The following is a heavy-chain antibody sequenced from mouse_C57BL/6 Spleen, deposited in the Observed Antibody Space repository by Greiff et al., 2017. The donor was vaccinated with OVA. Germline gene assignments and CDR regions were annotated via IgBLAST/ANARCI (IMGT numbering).Heavy chain of an antibody. V-gene: IGHV3-6*01. J-gene: IGHJ4*01. CDR2: ISYDGSN. CDR1: GYSITSGYY. CDR3: AREGDYDEGAMDY. D-gene: IGHD2-4*01. Sequence: EVKLQESGPGLVKPSQSLSLTCSVTGYSITSGYYWNWIRQFPGNKLEWMGYISYDGSNNYNPSLKNRISITRDTSKNQFFLKLNSVTTEDTATYYCAREGDYDEGAMDYWGQGTSVTVSS.